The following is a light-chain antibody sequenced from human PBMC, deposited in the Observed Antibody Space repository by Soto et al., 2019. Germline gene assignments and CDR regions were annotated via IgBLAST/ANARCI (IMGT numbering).Light chain of an antibody. CDR1: STVVGRYNY. V-gene: IGLV2-14*01. Sequence: QSVLTQPASVSGSPGRSITISCTGTSTVVGRYNYVSWYQQHPGKAPKLMVYDVSNRPSWVSNRFSGSKSGITASLTISGLQAEDEADYYCTSYTSDSTYVFGTGTKVTVL. J-gene: IGLJ1*01. CDR3: TSYTSDSTYV. CDR2: DVS.